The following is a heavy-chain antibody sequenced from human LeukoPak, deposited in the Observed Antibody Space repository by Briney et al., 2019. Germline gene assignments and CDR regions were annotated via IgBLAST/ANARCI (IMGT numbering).Heavy chain of an antibody. CDR1: GFTFSNYW. V-gene: IGHV3-7*01. D-gene: IGHD2-15*01. Sequence: PGGSLRLSCAASGFTFSNYWMSWVRQAPGKGLEWVANINEDGSDKYYVDSLMGRFTISRDNAKNSLYLQMSGLRAEDTALYYCARGETFCSGGTCYTRGYFAFWGQGTLVTVSS. J-gene: IGHJ4*02. CDR2: INEDGSDK. CDR3: ARGETFCSGGTCYTRGYFAF.